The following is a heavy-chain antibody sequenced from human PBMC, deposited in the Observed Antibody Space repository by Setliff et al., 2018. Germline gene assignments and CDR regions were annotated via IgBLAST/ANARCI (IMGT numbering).Heavy chain of an antibody. Sequence: SLRLSCAASGFPFSTYRMHWVRQAPGKGLEWVAVIWDDGVKKYHADSVKGRFTISRDNSKNTLYLQMNSLRPEDTAVYYCARTCSGSGCYAGLESWGQGTPVTGS. CDR2: IWDDGVKK. D-gene: IGHD2-15*01. J-gene: IGHJ4*02. CDR1: GFPFSTYR. V-gene: IGHV3-33*08. CDR3: ARTCSGSGCYAGLES.